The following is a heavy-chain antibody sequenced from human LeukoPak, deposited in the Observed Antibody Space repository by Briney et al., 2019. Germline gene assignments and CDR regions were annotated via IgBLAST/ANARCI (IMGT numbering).Heavy chain of an antibody. Sequence: PSETLSLTCTVSGGSITSSSYYWGWIRQPPGKGLEWIGSVGYSESTYYNPSLKSRTTISLDTSKSHFSLKLSSVTAADTAVYYCERVSFIHWNPSYFDSWGQGSLVTVSS. J-gene: IGHJ4*02. CDR2: VGYSEST. CDR3: ERVSFIHWNPSYFDS. V-gene: IGHV4-39*07. D-gene: IGHD1-1*01. CDR1: GGSITSSSYY.